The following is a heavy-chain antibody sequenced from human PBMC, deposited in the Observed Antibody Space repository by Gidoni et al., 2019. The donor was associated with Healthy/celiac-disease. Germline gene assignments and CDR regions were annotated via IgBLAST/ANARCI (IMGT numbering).Heavy chain of an antibody. V-gene: IGHV3-15*01. CDR2: IKSKTDGGTT. CDR3: TTEHISHKGVVTPLGY. Sequence: EVQLVESGGGLVKPGGSLRLSCAASGFPFSNACMSWVRQAPGKGLEWVGRIKSKTDGGTTDHAAPVKGRFTISRDDSKNTLYLQMNSLKTEDTAVYYCTTEHISHKGVVTPLGYWGQGTLVTVSS. D-gene: IGHD2-21*02. J-gene: IGHJ4*02. CDR1: GFPFSNAC.